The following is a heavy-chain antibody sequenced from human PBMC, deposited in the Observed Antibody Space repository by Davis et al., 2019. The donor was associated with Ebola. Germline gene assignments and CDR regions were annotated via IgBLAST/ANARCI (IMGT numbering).Heavy chain of an antibody. D-gene: IGHD6-6*01. J-gene: IGHJ6*04. Sequence: AASVKVSCKASGGTFSSYAISWVRQAPGQGLEWMGGIIPIFGTANYAQKFQGRVTITADKSTSTAYMELSSLRSEDTAVYYCARGGDSSSPIVYYYYGMDVWGKGTTVTVSS. CDR3: ARGGDSSSPIVYYYYGMDV. V-gene: IGHV1-69*06. CDR2: IIPIFGTA. CDR1: GGTFSSYA.